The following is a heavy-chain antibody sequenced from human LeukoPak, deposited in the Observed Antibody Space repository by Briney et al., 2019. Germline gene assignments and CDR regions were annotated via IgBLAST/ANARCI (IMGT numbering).Heavy chain of an antibody. CDR2: IYHSGST. J-gene: IGHJ4*02. Sequence: SGTLSLTCAVSGGSISSSNWWSWVRQPPGKGLEWIGEIYHSGSTNYNPSLKSRVTISVDTSKNQFSLKLSSVTAADTAVYYCARHRLAVATYYFDYWGQGTLVTVSS. D-gene: IGHD4-23*01. V-gene: IGHV4-4*02. CDR1: GGSISSSNW. CDR3: ARHRLAVATYYFDY.